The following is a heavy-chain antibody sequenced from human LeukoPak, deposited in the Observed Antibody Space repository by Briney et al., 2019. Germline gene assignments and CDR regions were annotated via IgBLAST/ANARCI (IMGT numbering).Heavy chain of an antibody. J-gene: IGHJ4*02. CDR1: GYSISNDYF. Sequence: SETLSLTCAVSGYSISNDYFWGWIRQPPGEGLEWIGSIYHSGSTFYNPSLKSRVTILVDTSKNQFSLKLSSVTAADTAVYYCARGGRAGTNTGNFDYWGQGTLVTVSS. V-gene: IGHV4-38-2*01. CDR2: IYHSGST. CDR3: ARGGRAGTNTGNFDY. D-gene: IGHD1-1*01.